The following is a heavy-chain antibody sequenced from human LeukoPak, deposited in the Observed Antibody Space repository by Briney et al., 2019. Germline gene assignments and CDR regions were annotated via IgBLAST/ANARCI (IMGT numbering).Heavy chain of an antibody. Sequence: PRGSLTLSCAPPGFTFSGLYTSWVPPHPGQGAEGVSYISSSSGHTEYADSVKGRFTVSRDNAKNSLFLQLNSLRADDTAVYYCARVGSIAAAGTPDYWGQGTLVTVSS. CDR3: ARVGSIAAAGTPDY. CDR2: ISSSSGHT. CDR1: GFTFSGLY. V-gene: IGHV3-11*06. D-gene: IGHD6-13*01. J-gene: IGHJ4*02.